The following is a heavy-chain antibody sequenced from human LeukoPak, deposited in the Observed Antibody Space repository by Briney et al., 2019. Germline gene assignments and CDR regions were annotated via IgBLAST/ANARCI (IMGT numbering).Heavy chain of an antibody. D-gene: IGHD5-18*01. V-gene: IGHV3-23*01. Sequence: GGSLRLSCVASGFTFSSYAMSWVRETPARGLEWVSSLRGNGDAFYADSVKGRFTISRDNSKNTLYLQMNSLRAEDTAVYYCARVSTAMAAASDPWGQGTLVTVSS. CDR2: LRGNGDA. CDR1: GFTFSSYA. J-gene: IGHJ5*02. CDR3: ARVSTAMAAASDP.